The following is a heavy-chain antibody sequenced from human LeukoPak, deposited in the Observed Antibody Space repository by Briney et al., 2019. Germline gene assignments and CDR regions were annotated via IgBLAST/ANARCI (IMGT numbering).Heavy chain of an antibody. CDR3: ARDIVVVPAASLGGEN. Sequence: ASVTVSCKASGYTFTGYYMHRVRQAPGQGLEWMGWINPNSGGTNYAQKFQGRVTMTRDTSISTAYMELSRLRSDDTAVYYCARDIVVVPAASLGGENWGQGTLVTVSS. J-gene: IGHJ4*02. D-gene: IGHD2-2*01. CDR1: GYTFTGYY. CDR2: INPNSGGT. V-gene: IGHV1-2*02.